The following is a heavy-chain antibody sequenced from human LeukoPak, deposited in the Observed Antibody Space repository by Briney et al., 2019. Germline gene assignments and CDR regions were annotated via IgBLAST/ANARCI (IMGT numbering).Heavy chain of an antibody. D-gene: IGHD4-17*01. CDR2: ISSSSSYT. CDR1: GFTFSSYS. CDR3: ARGAVTRDFDL. J-gene: IGHJ4*02. V-gene: IGHV3-21*04. Sequence: GGSLRLSCAASGFTFSSYSMNWVRQAPGKGLEWVSSISSSSSYTYYADSVKGRFTISRDNSKNTLYLQMDSLRVEDTATYFCARGAVTRDFDLWGQGVLVIVSS.